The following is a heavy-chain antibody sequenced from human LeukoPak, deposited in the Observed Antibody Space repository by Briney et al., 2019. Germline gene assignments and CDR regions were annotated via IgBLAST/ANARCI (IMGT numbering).Heavy chain of an antibody. D-gene: IGHD1-1*01. CDR2: IGTASDT. CDR3: ARGPPRGKYYYMDV. J-gene: IGHJ6*03. CDR1: GFTFSSFD. V-gene: IGHV3-13*01. Sequence: GGSLRLSCAASGFTFSSFDMHWVRQPTGQGLEWVSTIGTASDTYFPGSVEGRFTLSRDNAKNSLYLQMNSLTAGDTAVYYCARGPPRGKYYYMDVWGKGTTVTVSS.